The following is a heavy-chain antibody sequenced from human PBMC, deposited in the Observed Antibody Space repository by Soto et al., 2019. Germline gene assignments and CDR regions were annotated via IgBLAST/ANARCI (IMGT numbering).Heavy chain of an antibody. D-gene: IGHD2-8*01. Sequence: QGQLVQSGPEAKKPGASVKVSCKASGYTFSRYGISWVRQAPGQGLEWMGWISGYNGDTKYAQKVQGRVTMTIDTSTYTAQMESRSLTSDDTAIYSCVRNGQRTYCYYGMDVWGQGTTVTVS. CDR3: VRNGQRTYCYYGMDV. CDR2: ISGYNGDT. V-gene: IGHV1-18*01. J-gene: IGHJ6*02. CDR1: GYTFSRYG.